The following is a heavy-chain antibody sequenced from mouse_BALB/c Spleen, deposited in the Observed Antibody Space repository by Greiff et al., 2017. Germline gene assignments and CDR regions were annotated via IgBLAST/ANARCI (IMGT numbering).Heavy chain of an antibody. CDR1: GYTFTDYA. D-gene: IGHD1-3*01. V-gene: IGHV1S137*01. CDR3: ARWGDNYVYAMDY. J-gene: IGHJ4*01. Sequence: QVQLQQSGAELVRPGVSVKISCKGSGYTFTDYAMHWVKQSHAKSLEWIGVISTYYGDASYNQKFKGKATMTVDKSSSTAYMELARLTSEDSAIYYCARWGDNYVYAMDYWGQGTSVTVSS. CDR2: ISTYYGDA.